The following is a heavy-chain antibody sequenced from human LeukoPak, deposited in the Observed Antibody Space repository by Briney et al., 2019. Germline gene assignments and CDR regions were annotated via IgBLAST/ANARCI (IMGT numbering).Heavy chain of an antibody. CDR2: IRGSGSGLGSGN. J-gene: IGHJ4*02. CDR1: GFVFSDYS. D-gene: IGHD7-27*01. V-gene: IGHV3-48*01. Sequence: AGGSLRLSCAASGFVFSDYSMNWVRQAPGKGLEWVANIRGSGSGLGSGNYYADSVKGRFTISRDKAKPSLYPQMNSLRAEDTAFYYWARDDNWGFDYRGQGALVTVSS. CDR3: ARDDNWGFDY.